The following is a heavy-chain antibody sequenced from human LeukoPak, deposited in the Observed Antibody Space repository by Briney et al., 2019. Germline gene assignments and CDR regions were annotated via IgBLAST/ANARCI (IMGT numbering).Heavy chain of an antibody. V-gene: IGHV3-72*01. J-gene: IGHJ4*02. CDR2: SRNKAERYTT. CDR1: GFTISDHY. CDR3: TRHFFSE. Sequence: PGGSLRLSCAASGFTISDHYMDWVRQAPGKGVEGVGRSRNKAERYTTYYAAYVKGRFTISRDDSKNSLYLQMNSLKAEDTAVYYCTRHFFSEWGQGTLVTVSS. D-gene: IGHD3-3*02.